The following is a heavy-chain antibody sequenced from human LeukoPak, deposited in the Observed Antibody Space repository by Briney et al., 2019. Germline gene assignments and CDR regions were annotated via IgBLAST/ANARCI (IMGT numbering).Heavy chain of an antibody. CDR3: AKETRGSYSDY. V-gene: IGHV3-30*02. CDR2: IRYDGTSK. Sequence: PGGSLRLSCAASGFTFSSSGMHWVRQAPGKGLEWVAFIRYDGTSKYYADSVKGRFTISRDNSKNTVYLQMNSLRAEDTAMYYCAKETRGSYSDYWGQGTLVTVSS. CDR1: GFTFSSSG. D-gene: IGHD1-26*01. J-gene: IGHJ4*02.